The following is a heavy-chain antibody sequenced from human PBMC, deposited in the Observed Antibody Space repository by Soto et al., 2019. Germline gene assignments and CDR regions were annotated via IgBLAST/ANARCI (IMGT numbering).Heavy chain of an antibody. D-gene: IGHD6-13*01. V-gene: IGHV3-21*01. CDR3: AKDGAAGSVLDV. Sequence: PGGSLRLSCAASGFTFSSYAMYWVRQAPGKGLEWVSSISSGSEYIFHADSVKGRLTTSRDNAKNSVYLQMNNLRVEDTAVYYCAKDGAAGSVLDVWGQGTTVTVSS. CDR2: ISSGSEYI. CDR1: GFTFSSYA. J-gene: IGHJ6*02.